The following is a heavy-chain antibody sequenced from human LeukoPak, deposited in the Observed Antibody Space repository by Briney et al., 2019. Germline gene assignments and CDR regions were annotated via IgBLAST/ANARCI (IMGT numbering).Heavy chain of an antibody. CDR3: AKILELRAFDY. D-gene: IGHD1-7*01. J-gene: IGHJ4*02. Sequence: PETLSLTCTVSGDSISSYYWSWIRQPPGTGLEWIGYIYYSGSTNYNPSLKSRVTISVDTSKNQFSLKLSSVTAADAAVYYCAKILELRAFDYWGQGTLVTVSS. CDR2: IYYSGST. V-gene: IGHV4-59*12. CDR1: GDSISSYY.